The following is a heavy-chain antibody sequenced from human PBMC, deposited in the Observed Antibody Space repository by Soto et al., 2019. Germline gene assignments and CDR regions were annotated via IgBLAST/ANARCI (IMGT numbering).Heavy chain of an antibody. D-gene: IGHD3-9*01. CDR2: INHSGST. V-gene: IGHV4-34*01. Sequence: SETLSLTCAVYGGSFSGYYWSWIRQPPGKGLEWIGEINHSGSTNYNPSLKSRVTISGDTSKNQFSLKLSSVTAADTAVYYCARATYYDILTGYWHGWFDPWGQGTLVTVSS. CDR1: GGSFSGYY. J-gene: IGHJ5*02. CDR3: ARATYYDILTGYWHGWFDP.